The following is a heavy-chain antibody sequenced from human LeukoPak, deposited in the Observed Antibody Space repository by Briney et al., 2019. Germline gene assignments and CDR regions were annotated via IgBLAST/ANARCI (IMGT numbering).Heavy chain of an antibody. Sequence: SETLSLTCTVSGGSISSGGYYWSWIRQPPGKGLEWIGYIYHSGSTYYNPSLKSRVTISVDTSKKQISLKLSSVTAADTAVYYCARVAVGGHDAFDIWGQGTMVTVSS. CDR2: IYHSGST. J-gene: IGHJ3*02. CDR1: GGSISSGGYY. V-gene: IGHV4-61*08. CDR3: ARVAVGGHDAFDI. D-gene: IGHD2-15*01.